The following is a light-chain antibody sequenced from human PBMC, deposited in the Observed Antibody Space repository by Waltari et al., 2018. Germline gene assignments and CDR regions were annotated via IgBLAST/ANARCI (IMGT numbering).Light chain of an antibody. V-gene: IGKV1-5*03. CDR1: QSVSNW. CDR2: RAS. Sequence: DIQLTQSPSTLPASVGDRFTITCRASQSVSNWLAWYQQKPGKAPKLLIYRASILESGVPSRFSGSGSGTEFTLTISSLQPEDFATYFCQHYNSYPLTFGGGTKVDI. J-gene: IGKJ4*01. CDR3: QHYNSYPLT.